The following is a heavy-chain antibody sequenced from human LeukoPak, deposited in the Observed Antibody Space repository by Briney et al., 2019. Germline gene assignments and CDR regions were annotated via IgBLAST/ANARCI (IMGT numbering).Heavy chain of an antibody. V-gene: IGHV3-15*01. CDR3: TTELLWFGESIDY. CDR2: IKSKTDGGTT. CDR1: GFTFSNAW. Sequence: GGSLRLSCAASGFTFSNAWMSWVRQAPGKGLEWGGRIKSKTDGGTTDYAAPVKGRFTISRDDSKNTLYLQMNSLKTEDTAVYYCTTELLWFGESIDYWGQGTLVTVSS. D-gene: IGHD3-10*01. J-gene: IGHJ4*02.